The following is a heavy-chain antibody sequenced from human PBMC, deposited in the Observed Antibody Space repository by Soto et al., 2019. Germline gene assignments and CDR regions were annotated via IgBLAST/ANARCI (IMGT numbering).Heavy chain of an antibody. CDR2: IKQDGSEK. J-gene: IGHJ6*02. CDR3: ARGSQGFGELKNYYYYYGMDV. V-gene: IGHV3-7*01. CDR1: GFTFSSYW. Sequence: GGSLRLSCAASGFTFSSYWMSWVRQAPGKGLEWVANIKQDGSEKYYVDSVKGRFTISRDNAKNSLYLQMNSLRAEDTAVYYCARGSQGFGELKNYYYYYGMDVWGQGTTVTVSS. D-gene: IGHD3-10*01.